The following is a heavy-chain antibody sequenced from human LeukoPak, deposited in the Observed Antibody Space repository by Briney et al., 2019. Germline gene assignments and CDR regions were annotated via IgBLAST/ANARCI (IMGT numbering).Heavy chain of an antibody. CDR3: ARARPDSSGWYQRPFDY. Sequence: AASVKVSCKASGYSFTSYFMHWVRQAPGQGLEWMGIINPSAGGIDYAQKFQGRITMTRDTSTSTVYMELRSLRSEDTAVYYCARARPDSSGWYQRPFDYWGQGTLVTVSS. V-gene: IGHV1-46*01. CDR2: INPSAGGI. D-gene: IGHD6-19*01. CDR1: GYSFTSYF. J-gene: IGHJ4*02.